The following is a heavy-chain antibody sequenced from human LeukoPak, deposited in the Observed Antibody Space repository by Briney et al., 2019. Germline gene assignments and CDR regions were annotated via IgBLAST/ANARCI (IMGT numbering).Heavy chain of an antibody. J-gene: IGHJ4*02. Sequence: GGSLRLSCAASGFTFSSYSMNWVRQAPGKGLEWVSSISSSSSYIYYADSVKGRFTISRDNAKNSLYLQMNSLRAEDTAVYYCARDGGKYSSSYLLYWGQGTLVTVSS. CDR3: ARDGGKYSSSYLLY. CDR2: ISSSSSYI. CDR1: GFTFSSYS. D-gene: IGHD6-6*01. V-gene: IGHV3-21*01.